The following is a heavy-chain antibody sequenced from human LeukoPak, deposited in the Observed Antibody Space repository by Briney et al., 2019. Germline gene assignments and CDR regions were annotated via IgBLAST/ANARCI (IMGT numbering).Heavy chain of an antibody. CDR2: NSSISNYI. CDR1: GFTFSSYS. D-gene: IGHD5/OR15-5a*01. J-gene: IGHJ3*02. Sequence: GRSLRLACAASGFTFSSYSMNWVRQAPGKGLEWVSSNSSISNYISYADSAKGRFTISRDNAKNSLYLQMNSLRAEDTALYCCARSTTVADDAFDIWGQGTMVTVSS. V-gene: IGHV3-21*01. CDR3: ARSTTVADDAFDI.